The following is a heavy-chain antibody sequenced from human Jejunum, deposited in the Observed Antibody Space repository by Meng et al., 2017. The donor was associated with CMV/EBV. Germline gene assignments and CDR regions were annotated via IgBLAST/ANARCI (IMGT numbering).Heavy chain of an antibody. J-gene: IGHJ4*02. CDR3: ARGRGNQPLFDF. D-gene: IGHD2/OR15-2a*01. CDR2: LIPVLNKA. Sequence: QVQVVQSGAEGKKPGSSVKVACNTSGGPFSTYTFSWVRQAPGQGLEWMGGLIPVLNKAKSAPRFQDRVTFTADETTTTAYMELSSLTFEDTAVYFCARGRGNQPLFDFWGQGTLVTVSS. CDR1: GGPFSTYT. V-gene: IGHV1-69*10.